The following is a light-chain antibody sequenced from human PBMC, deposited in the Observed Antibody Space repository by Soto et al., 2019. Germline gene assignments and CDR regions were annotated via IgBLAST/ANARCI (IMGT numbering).Light chain of an antibody. J-gene: IGKJ4*01. Sequence: EIVLTLSPGTLSLSPGERATLSCRASQSVSSSYLAWYPQKPGQAPRLLIYGASSRATGIPDRFSGSGSGTDFPLTISRLEPEDFAVYYCQQYVSSLGVTFGGGTKVDIK. V-gene: IGKV3-20*01. CDR3: QQYVSSLGVT. CDR2: GAS. CDR1: QSVSSSY.